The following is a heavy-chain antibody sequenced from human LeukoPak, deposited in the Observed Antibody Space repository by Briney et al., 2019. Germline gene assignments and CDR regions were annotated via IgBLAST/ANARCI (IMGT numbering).Heavy chain of an antibody. J-gene: IGHJ6*03. V-gene: IGHV3-48*03. Sequence: GGSLTLSCEDSGSTFRSYEMNWVRQAPGKGLEWIAYLSSSGSAFSYADSVKGRFTIARDNAKNSLYLQMNSLRAEDTAVYYCAKNGDRGAYCSGGSCYPYYYYYMDVWGKGTTVTISS. CDR3: AKNGDRGAYCSGGSCYPYYYYYMDV. CDR1: GSTFRSYE. CDR2: LSSSGSAF. D-gene: IGHD2-15*01.